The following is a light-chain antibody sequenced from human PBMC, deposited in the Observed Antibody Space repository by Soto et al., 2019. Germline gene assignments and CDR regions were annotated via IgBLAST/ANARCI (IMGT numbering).Light chain of an antibody. Sequence: VLTQSPAILSLSPGETATLFCRASQSVNNYLAWYQQRPGQAPRLVIYDSSRRATGIPARFSASGSGTDFTLTISSLEPEDFAVYYCQQRRGWPVTFGGGTKVDIK. J-gene: IGKJ4*01. CDR3: QQRRGWPVT. CDR1: QSVNNY. V-gene: IGKV3-11*01. CDR2: DSS.